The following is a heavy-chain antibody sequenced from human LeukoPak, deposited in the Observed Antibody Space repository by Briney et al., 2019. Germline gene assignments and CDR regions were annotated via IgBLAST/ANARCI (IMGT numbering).Heavy chain of an antibody. D-gene: IGHD3-22*01. CDR2: INHSGST. Sequence: ETLSLTCAVYGGSFSGYYWSWIRQPPGKGLEWIGEINHSGSTNYNPSLKSRVTISVDTSKNQFSLKLSSVTAADTAVYFCARGPPTDYYDSSGFYYGFDYWGQGPLVTVSS. J-gene: IGHJ4*02. CDR3: ARGPPTDYYDSSGFYYGFDY. V-gene: IGHV4-34*01. CDR1: GGSFSGYY.